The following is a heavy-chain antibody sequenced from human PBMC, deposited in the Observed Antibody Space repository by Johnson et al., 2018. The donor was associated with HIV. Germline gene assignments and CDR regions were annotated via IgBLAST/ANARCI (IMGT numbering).Heavy chain of an antibody. V-gene: IGHV3-30*03. J-gene: IGHJ3*02. Sequence: QVLLVESGGGVVQPGRSLRLSCAASGFTFSSMHWDRQAPGKGLEWVAVISHDGSHKYYADSVKGRFSLSRDISKNMLYLQMNSLRAEDTAVYYCARFRDPYYDSSGYSRNDAFDIWGQGTMVTVSS. CDR2: ISHDGSHK. CDR3: ARFRDPYYDSSGYSRNDAFDI. D-gene: IGHD3-22*01. CDR1: GFTFSS.